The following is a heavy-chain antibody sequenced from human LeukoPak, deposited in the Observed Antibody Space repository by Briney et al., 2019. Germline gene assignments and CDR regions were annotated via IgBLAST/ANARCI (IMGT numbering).Heavy chain of an antibody. D-gene: IGHD6-19*01. J-gene: IGHJ4*02. CDR2: ISSSGGTT. CDR1: GFTFDDYG. CDR3: AKAGIAVPATPEY. V-gene: IGHV3-23*01. Sequence: QSGGSLRLSCAASGFTFDDYGMHWVRQAPGKGLEWVSVISSSGGTTYYSDSVKGRFIISRDNSKNTLYLQMNSLRAEDTAVYYCAKAGIAVPATPEYCGQGTQVTVSS.